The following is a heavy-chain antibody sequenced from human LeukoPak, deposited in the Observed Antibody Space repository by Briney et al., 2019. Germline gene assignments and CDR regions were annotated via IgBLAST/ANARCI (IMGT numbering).Heavy chain of an antibody. CDR2: IKQDGSEK. CDR3: ARVSDSSSWYYFDY. D-gene: IGHD6-13*01. J-gene: IGHJ4*02. V-gene: IGHV3-7*01. CDR1: GFTFSSYW. Sequence: GGSLRLSCAASGFTFSSYWMSWVRQAPGKGLEWVANIKQDGSEKYYVDSVKGRFTISRDNAKNSLYLQMNSLRAEDTAVYYCARVSDSSSWYYFDYWGQGTLVTVSS.